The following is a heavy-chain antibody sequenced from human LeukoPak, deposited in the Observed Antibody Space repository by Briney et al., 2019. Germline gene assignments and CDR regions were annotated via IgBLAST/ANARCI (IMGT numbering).Heavy chain of an antibody. Sequence: GGSLRLSCAASGFTFSDYYISWVRQAPGKGLEWLSYISSSGSYTNYADSVKGRFTISRDNAKNSLYLQMNSLRADDTAVYYCARERCTKTSCRGGLDSWGQGTLVTVSS. D-gene: IGHD2-2*01. CDR3: ARERCTKTSCRGGLDS. V-gene: IGHV3-11*05. J-gene: IGHJ4*02. CDR2: ISSSGSYT. CDR1: GFTFSDYY.